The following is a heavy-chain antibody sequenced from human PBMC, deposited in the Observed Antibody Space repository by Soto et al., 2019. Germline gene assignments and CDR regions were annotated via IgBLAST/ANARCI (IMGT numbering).Heavy chain of an antibody. Sequence: SETLSLTCTVSGGSISSGGYYWSWIRQHPGKGLEWIGYIYYSGSTYYNPSLKSRVTISVETSKNQLSLKLSSVTAEDTAVYYCARDSYRWGGNSEANYYGMDVWGQGTTVT. V-gene: IGHV4-31*03. CDR2: IYYSGST. CDR1: GGSISSGGYY. CDR3: ARDSYRWGGNSEANYYGMDV. J-gene: IGHJ6*02. D-gene: IGHD2-21*02.